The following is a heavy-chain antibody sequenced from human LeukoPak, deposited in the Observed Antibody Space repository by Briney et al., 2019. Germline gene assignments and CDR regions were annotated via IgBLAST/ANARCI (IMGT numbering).Heavy chain of an antibody. J-gene: IGHJ5*02. D-gene: IGHD6-13*01. CDR1: GYTFTSYD. V-gene: IGHV1-2*02. Sequence: ASVKVSCKASGYTFTSYDINWVRQATGQGLEWMGWINPNSGGTNYAQKFQGRVTMTRDTSISTAYMELSRLRSDDTAVYYCARDLSIAAAPGWFDPWGQGTLVTVSS. CDR2: INPNSGGT. CDR3: ARDLSIAAAPGWFDP.